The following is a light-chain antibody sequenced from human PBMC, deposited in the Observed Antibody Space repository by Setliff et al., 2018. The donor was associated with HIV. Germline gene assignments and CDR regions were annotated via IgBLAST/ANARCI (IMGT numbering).Light chain of an antibody. CDR1: NSNIGTYNL. CDR2: EDN. J-gene: IGLJ2*01. CDR3: CSYAGRNTFHMI. Sequence: QSALTQPAAVSGSPGQSITISCTGSNSNIGTYNLVSWYQQVPGRAPRLMIFEDNKRPSGVSDRFSGSKSGYTASLTISGLQPGDEADYYCCSYAGRNTFHMIFGGGTQLTVL. V-gene: IGLV2-23*02.